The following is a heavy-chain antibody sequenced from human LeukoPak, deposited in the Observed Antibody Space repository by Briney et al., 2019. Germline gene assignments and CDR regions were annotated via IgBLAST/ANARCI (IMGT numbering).Heavy chain of an antibody. CDR3: AKTRPLDSSSWSHGDY. D-gene: IGHD6-13*01. J-gene: IGHJ4*02. V-gene: IGHV3-23*01. CDR2: ISGSGDST. CDR1: GFTFSSYA. Sequence: GGSLRLSCAASGFTFSSYAMSWVGQAPGKGLEWVSAISGSGDSTYYGDSVKGRFTISRDNSKNTLYLQMNSLRAEDTAVYYCAKTRPLDSSSWSHGDYWGQGTLVTVSS.